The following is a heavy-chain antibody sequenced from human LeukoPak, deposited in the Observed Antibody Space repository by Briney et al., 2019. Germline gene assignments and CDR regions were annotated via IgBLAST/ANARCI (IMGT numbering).Heavy chain of an antibody. D-gene: IGHD6-19*01. Sequence: PSETLSLTCTVSGYSISSGHYWGWVRQPPGKGLEWIGSIYHSGNTYCNPSLKSRATISVDTSKNQFSLNLSSVTAADTAVYYCARHGYIAVAGTVDYWGQGTLITVSS. J-gene: IGHJ4*02. CDR3: ARHGYIAVAGTVDY. CDR2: IYHSGNT. V-gene: IGHV4-38-2*02. CDR1: GYSISSGHY.